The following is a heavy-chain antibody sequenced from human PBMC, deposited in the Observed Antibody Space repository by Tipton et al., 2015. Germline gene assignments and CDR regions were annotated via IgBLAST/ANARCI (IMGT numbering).Heavy chain of an antibody. CDR3: ARELSGWAPDY. Sequence: SLRLSCAASGFTFSSYWMSWVRQAPGKGLEWVSSITGSSSYMFYADSVEGRFTISRDNAKNSLFLQMNSLTAEDTAVYFCARELSGWAPDYWGQGTLVTVSS. CDR1: GFTFSSYW. V-gene: IGHV3-21*01. D-gene: IGHD6-19*01. CDR2: ITGSSSYM. J-gene: IGHJ4*02.